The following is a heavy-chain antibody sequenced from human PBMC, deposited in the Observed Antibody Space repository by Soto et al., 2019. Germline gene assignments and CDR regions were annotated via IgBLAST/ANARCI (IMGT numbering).Heavy chain of an antibody. J-gene: IGHJ5*02. D-gene: IGHD1-1*01. CDR1: GYTFTSYA. CDR3: ARDRLGYKSAGRVGWFDP. CDR2: INAGNGNT. V-gene: IGHV1-3*01. Sequence: ASVKVSCKASGYTFTSYAMHWVRQAPGQRLEWMGWINAGNGNTKYSQKFQGRVTITRDTSASTAYMELSSLRSEDTAVYYCARDRLGYKSAGRVGWFDPWGQGTLVTVSS.